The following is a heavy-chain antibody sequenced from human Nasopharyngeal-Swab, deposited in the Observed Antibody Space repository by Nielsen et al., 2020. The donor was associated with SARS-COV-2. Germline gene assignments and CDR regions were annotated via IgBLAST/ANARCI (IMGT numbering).Heavy chain of an antibody. CDR3: AGGDDSLANSCY. CDR2: IIPIFGTA. J-gene: IGHJ4*02. CDR1: GGTFSSYA. Sequence: SVKVSCKASGGTFSSYAISWVRQAPGQGLEWMGGIIPIFGTANYAQKFQGRVTITADESTSTAYMELSSLRSEDTAVYYCAGGDDSLANSCYWGQGTLVTVSS. V-gene: IGHV1-69*13. D-gene: IGHD3-22*01.